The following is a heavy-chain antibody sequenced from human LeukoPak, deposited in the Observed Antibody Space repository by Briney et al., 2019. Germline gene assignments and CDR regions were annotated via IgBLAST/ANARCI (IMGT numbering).Heavy chain of an antibody. CDR2: IYYSGST. CDR1: GGSISSSRYY. D-gene: IGHD6-19*01. V-gene: IGHV4-39*07. CDR3: VRVTAGHDAFDI. Sequence: SETLSLTCTVSGGSISSSRYYWGWIRQPPGKGLEWIGSIYYSGSTYYNPSLKSRVTISVDTSKNQFSLKLSSVTAADTAVYYCVRVTAGHDAFDIWGQGTMVTVSS. J-gene: IGHJ3*02.